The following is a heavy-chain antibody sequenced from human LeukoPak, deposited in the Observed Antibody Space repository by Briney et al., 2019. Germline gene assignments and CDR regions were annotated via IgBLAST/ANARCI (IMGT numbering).Heavy chain of an antibody. CDR1: GYTFTSYY. V-gene: IGHV1-46*01. CDR3: ARGSGYRYVPARDAFDS. J-gene: IGHJ3*02. D-gene: IGHD5-18*01. CDR2: INPSGGST. Sequence: ASVKVSCKASGYTFTSYYMHWVRQAPGQGLEWMGIINPSGGSTRYAQKFQGRVTMTSDTYMSTVDMELSSLRSEDTGVYYCARGSGYRYVPARDAFDSWGEGAMVTVSS.